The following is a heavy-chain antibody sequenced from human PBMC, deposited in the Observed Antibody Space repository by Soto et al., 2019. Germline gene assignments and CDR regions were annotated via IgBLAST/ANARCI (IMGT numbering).Heavy chain of an antibody. CDR1: GGSISSYH. J-gene: IGHJ4*02. CDR3: AIHDYGDYDIVY. CDR2: IYYSGST. D-gene: IGHD4-17*01. Sequence: SETLSLTCTVSGGSISSYHWSWIRQPPGKGLEWIGYIYYSGSTNYNPSLKSRVTISVDTSKNQFSLKLSSVTAADTAVYYCAIHDYGDYDIVYWGQGTLVTSPQ. V-gene: IGHV4-59*08.